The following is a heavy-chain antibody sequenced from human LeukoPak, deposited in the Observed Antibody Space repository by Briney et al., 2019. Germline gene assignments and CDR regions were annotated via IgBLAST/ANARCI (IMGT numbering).Heavy chain of an antibody. V-gene: IGHV1-69*13. CDR3: ARDTDYGDFSDAFDI. J-gene: IGHJ3*02. CDR1: GGTFGSYA. CDR2: IIPIFGTA. Sequence: SVKVSCKASGGTFGSYAISWVRQAPGQGLEWMGGIIPIFGTANYAQKFQGRVTITADESTSTAYMELSSLRSEDTAVYYCARDTDYGDFSDAFDIWGQGTMVTISS. D-gene: IGHD4-17*01.